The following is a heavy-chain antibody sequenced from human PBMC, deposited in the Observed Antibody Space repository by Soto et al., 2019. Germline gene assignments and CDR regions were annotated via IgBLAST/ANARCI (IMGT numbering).Heavy chain of an antibody. CDR2: ISAYNGNT. Sequence: AAVKVSRTAYGDTFTSYGISSVRHSPGQGLEWMGWISAYNGNTNYAQKLQGRVTMTTETSTSTAYMELRSLRSDDTAVYYCARVPSRAFGMDVWGKGSTVTVTS. CDR3: ARVPSRAFGMDV. J-gene: IGHJ6*04. V-gene: IGHV1-18*04. CDR1: GDTFTSYG.